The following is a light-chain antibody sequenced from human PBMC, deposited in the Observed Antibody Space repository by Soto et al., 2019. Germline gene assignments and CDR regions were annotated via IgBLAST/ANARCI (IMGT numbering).Light chain of an antibody. CDR2: DAD. CDR3: QQYHSYPLT. Sequence: DIEMTHSPSTLSASVGDRVTITCRARQTILSWLAWYQQKPGKVPNLLIYDADSFESVATSRFSGSGSGTEFTLTISSLQPDDFATYYFQQYHSYPLTFGGGTKVEIK. CDR1: QTILSW. V-gene: IGKV1-5*01. J-gene: IGKJ4*01.